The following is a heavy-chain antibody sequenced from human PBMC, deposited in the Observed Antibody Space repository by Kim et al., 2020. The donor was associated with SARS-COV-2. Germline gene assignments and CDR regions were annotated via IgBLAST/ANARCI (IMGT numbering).Heavy chain of an antibody. D-gene: IGHD1-26*01. J-gene: IGHJ3*02. Sequence: PVSVNSRFTISRENAKHSLYLQMNSLRAGDTAVYYCARVDSGSYLEAFDIWGQGTMVTVSS. V-gene: IGHV3-13*01. CDR3: ARVDSGSYLEAFDI.